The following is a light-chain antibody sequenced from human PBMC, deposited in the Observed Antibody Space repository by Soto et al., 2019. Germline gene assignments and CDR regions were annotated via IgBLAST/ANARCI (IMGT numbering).Light chain of an antibody. V-gene: IGKV1-39*01. CDR1: QSIRSY. Sequence: DIQMTQSPSSLSASVGDRVTITCRASQSIRSYLNWYQQKPGKAPKLLIYSASSLHSGVPSRFSGSGSGTDFTLTISSLQPEDFATYYCQQSYSTPMYTFGQGTKLEIK. CDR3: QQSYSTPMYT. CDR2: SAS. J-gene: IGKJ2*01.